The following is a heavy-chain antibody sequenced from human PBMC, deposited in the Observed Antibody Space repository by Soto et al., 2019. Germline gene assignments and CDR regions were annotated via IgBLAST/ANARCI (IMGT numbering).Heavy chain of an antibody. CDR1: GFTFSSFS. V-gene: IGHV3-21*01. CDR3: ASSRGPMDL. CDR2: ISSTSTYI. Sequence: GGSLRLSCAASGFTFSSFSMNWVRQAPGKGLEWVSLISSTSTYIYYADSVKGRFTISRDNAKNSVYLQMNSLRVEDTAVYYCASSRGPMDLWGRGITVTVSS. J-gene: IGHJ6*02.